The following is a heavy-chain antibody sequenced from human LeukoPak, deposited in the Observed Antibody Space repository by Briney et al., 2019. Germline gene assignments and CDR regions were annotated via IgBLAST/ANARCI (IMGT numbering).Heavy chain of an antibody. V-gene: IGHV4-59*01. Sequence: SETLSLTCTVSGGSISSYYWSWIRRPPGKGPEWIGYIYYSGSTNYNPSLKSRVTISVDTSKNQFSLKLSSVTAADTAVYYCARDHSSSHFYFDYWGQGTLVTVSS. J-gene: IGHJ4*02. D-gene: IGHD6-13*01. CDR2: IYYSGST. CDR1: GGSISSYY. CDR3: ARDHSSSHFYFDY.